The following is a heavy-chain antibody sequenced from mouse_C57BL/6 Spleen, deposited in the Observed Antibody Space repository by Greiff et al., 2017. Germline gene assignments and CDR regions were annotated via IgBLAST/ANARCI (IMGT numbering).Heavy chain of an antibody. CDR3: ARELGDY. CDR2: ISSGGSYT. J-gene: IGHJ2*01. Sequence: EVHLVESGGDLVKPGGSLKLSCAASGFTFSSYGMSWVRQTPDKRLEWVATISSGGSYTYYPDSVKGRFTISRDNAKNTLYLQMSRLKSEDTAMYYCARELGDYWGQGTTLTVSS. V-gene: IGHV5-6*01. D-gene: IGHD4-1*01. CDR1: GFTFSSYG.